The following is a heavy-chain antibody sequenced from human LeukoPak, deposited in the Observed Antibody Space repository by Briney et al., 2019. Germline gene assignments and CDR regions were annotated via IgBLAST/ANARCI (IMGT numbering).Heavy chain of an antibody. CDR3: AIGDYGDYVLLY. Sequence: PGGSLRLSCAASGFTFSSYGMHWVRQAPGKGLEWVAVISYDGSNKYYADSVKGRFTISRDNSKNTLYLQMNSLRAEDTAVYYCAIGDYGDYVLLYWGQGTLVTVSS. D-gene: IGHD4-17*01. CDR2: ISYDGSNK. V-gene: IGHV3-30*03. J-gene: IGHJ4*02. CDR1: GFTFSSYG.